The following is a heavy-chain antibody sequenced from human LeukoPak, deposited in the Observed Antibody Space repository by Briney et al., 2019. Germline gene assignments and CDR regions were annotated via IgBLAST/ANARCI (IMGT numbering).Heavy chain of an antibody. CDR1: GYTFTGYY. Sequence: GASVKVSCKASGYTFTGYYMHWVRQAPGQGLEWMGWINPNTGGTNYAQKFQGRVTMTRDTSISTASMELSRLRSDDTAVYYCARLVVVPTARWFDPWGQGTLVTVSS. V-gene: IGHV1-2*02. D-gene: IGHD2-2*01. CDR2: INPNTGGT. CDR3: ARLVVVPTARWFDP. J-gene: IGHJ5*02.